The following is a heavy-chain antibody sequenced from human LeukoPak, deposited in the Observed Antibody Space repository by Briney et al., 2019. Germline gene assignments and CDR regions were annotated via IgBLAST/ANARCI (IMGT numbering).Heavy chain of an antibody. CDR1: GFTFTTYG. J-gene: IGHJ4*02. D-gene: IGHD6-19*01. CDR2: IRHDGSDE. CDR3: AKDFWGMTVAGSFDY. Sequence: GGSLRLSCAASGFTFTTYGMHWVRQAPGKGLEGAAFIRHDGSDEYYADSVKGRFTISRDNSKNTLYLQMNSLRPEDTAVYHCAKDFWGMTVAGSFDYWGQGTLVTVSS. V-gene: IGHV3-30*02.